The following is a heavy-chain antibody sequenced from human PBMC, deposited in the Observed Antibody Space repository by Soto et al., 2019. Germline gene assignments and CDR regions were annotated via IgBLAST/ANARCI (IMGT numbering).Heavy chain of an antibody. V-gene: IGHV3-48*02. CDR1: GFTFSSYS. CDR3: ARVGEQWLVVSNYYYYGMDV. Sequence: EVQLVESGGGLVQPGGSLRLSCAASGFTFSSYSMNWVRQAPGKGLEWVSYISSSSSTIYYADSVKGRFTISRDNAKNSLYRQMNSLRDEDTAVYYCARVGEQWLVVSNYYYYGMDVWGQGTTVTVSS. CDR2: ISSSSSTI. J-gene: IGHJ6*02. D-gene: IGHD6-19*01.